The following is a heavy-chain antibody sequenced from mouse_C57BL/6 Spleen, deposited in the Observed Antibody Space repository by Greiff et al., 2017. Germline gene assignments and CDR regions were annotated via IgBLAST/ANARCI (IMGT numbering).Heavy chain of an antibody. CDR2: IYPSDSET. V-gene: IGHV1-61*01. D-gene: IGHD1-1*01. CDR1: GYTFTSYW. CDR3: ARRPTVYYYAMDY. Sequence: QVQLQQPGAELVRPGSSVKLSCKASGYTFTSYWMDWVKQRPGQGLEWIGNIYPSDSETHYNQKFKDKATLTVDKSSSTAYMQLSSLTSEDSAVYYCARRPTVYYYAMDYWGQGTSVTVSS. J-gene: IGHJ4*01.